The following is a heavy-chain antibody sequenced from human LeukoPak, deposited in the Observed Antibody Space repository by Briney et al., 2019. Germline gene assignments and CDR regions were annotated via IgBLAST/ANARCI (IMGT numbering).Heavy chain of an antibody. J-gene: IGHJ6*02. D-gene: IGHD3-22*01. CDR1: GNIFTDYY. CDR3: ARDLRYYYDSSGYYPFI. V-gene: IGHV1-2*02. Sequence: GASVKVPCKVSGNIFTDYYIHWVRQAPGQGLEWMGWINPNSGGTNYAQKFQGRVTMTRDTSISTAYMELSRLRSDDTAVYYCARDLRYYYDSSGYYPFIWGQGTTVTVSS. CDR2: INPNSGGT.